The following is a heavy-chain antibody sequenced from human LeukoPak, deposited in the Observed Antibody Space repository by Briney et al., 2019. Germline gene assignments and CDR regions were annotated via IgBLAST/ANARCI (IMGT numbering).Heavy chain of an antibody. J-gene: IGHJ3*02. Sequence: GGSLRLSCAASGFTFSPYTMHWFRQPPGKGLEWIPYINTGSTTIYYADSVKGRFTVSRDNAKNSLYLHMNSLRAEDTAVYYCASYYGLGAFDIWGQGTMVTVSS. CDR3: ASYYGLGAFDI. CDR2: INTGSTTI. V-gene: IGHV3-48*01. CDR1: GFTFSPYT. D-gene: IGHD1-26*01.